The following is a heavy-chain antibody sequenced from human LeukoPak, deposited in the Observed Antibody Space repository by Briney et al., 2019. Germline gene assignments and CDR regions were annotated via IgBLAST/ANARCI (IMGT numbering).Heavy chain of an antibody. CDR3: ARVGEGKQFDY. J-gene: IGHJ4*02. D-gene: IGHD3-10*01. V-gene: IGHV1-69*02. CDR2: IIPILGIA. CDR1: GGTFSSYP. Sequence: SVKVSCKASGGTFSSYPISWVRQAPGQGLEWMGRIIPILGIANYAQKFQGRVTITADKSTSTAYMELSSLRSEDTAVYYCARVGEGKQFDYWGQGTLVTVSS.